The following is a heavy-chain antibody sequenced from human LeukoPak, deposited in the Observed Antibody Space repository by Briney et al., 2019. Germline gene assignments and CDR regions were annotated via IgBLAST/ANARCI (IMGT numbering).Heavy chain of an antibody. J-gene: IGHJ4*02. D-gene: IGHD3-22*01. V-gene: IGHV3-21*01. CDR2: ITSSPTYI. Sequence: NPGGSLRLSCAASGFSFSTYIMNWVRPAPGKGREWVSSITSSPTYIYYADSVKGRFTISRDNAKNSVYLQMNSLRVEDTAVYYCAREMTYDSDSSGFVWGQGTLVTVSS. CDR3: AREMTYDSDSSGFV. CDR1: GFSFSTYI.